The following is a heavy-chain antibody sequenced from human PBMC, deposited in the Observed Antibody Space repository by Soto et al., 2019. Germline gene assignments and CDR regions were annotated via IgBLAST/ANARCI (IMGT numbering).Heavy chain of an antibody. D-gene: IGHD6-13*01. CDR1: GYTFTSYA. J-gene: IGHJ6*02. CDR3: ARTSAAGKYYYGMDV. Sequence: GASVKVSCKESGYTFTSYAMHWVRQAPGPRLEWMGWINAGNGNTKYSQKFQGRVTITRDTSASTAYLQWSSLKASDTAMYYCARTSAAGKYYYGMDVWGQGTTVTVSS. V-gene: IGHV1-3*01. CDR2: INAGNGNT.